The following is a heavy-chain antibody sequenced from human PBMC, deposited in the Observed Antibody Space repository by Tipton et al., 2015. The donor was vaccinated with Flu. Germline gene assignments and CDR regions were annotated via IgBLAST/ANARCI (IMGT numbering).Heavy chain of an antibody. V-gene: IGHV4-61*02. CDR3: ARGRMTYYYRDLDV. CDR1: GGSISNGPYY. D-gene: IGHD2/OR15-2a*01. J-gene: IGHJ6*02. CDR2: IHPSGST. Sequence: TLSLTCTVSGGSISNGPYYWAWIRQPAGKGLEWIGRIHPSGSTNYNPSLMSRVTISSDRSKNHFSLRLTSVTAADTAVYYCARGRMTYYYRDLDVWGQGTTVIVSS.